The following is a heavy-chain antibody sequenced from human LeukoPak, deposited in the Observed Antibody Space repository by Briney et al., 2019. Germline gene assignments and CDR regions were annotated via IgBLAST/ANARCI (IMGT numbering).Heavy chain of an antibody. V-gene: IGHV2-5*02. CDR2: IFWDDDK. J-gene: IGHJ5*02. CDR3: AHTHYYGSGLDH. Sequence: SGPTLVNPPQTLTLTCTFSGFSLNTLGAGVAWIRQPPGKALEWLSLIFWDDDKRYSPAHKRRSNLTKESRKRQGGRTMTHMDPVDTGTYYCAHTHYYGSGLDHWGQGTLVTVSS. CDR1: GFSLNTLGAG. D-gene: IGHD3-10*01.